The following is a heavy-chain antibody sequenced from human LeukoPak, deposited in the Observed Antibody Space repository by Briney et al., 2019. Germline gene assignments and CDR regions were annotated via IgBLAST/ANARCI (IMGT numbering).Heavy chain of an antibody. Sequence: GRSLRLSCAASGFTFSSYAMSWVRQAPGKGLEWVSAISGSGGSTYYADSVKGRFTISRDNSKNTLYLQMNSLRAEDTAVYYCATDYSNPQDYWGQGTLVTVSS. CDR3: ATDYSNPQDY. CDR1: GFTFSSYA. V-gene: IGHV3-23*01. CDR2: ISGSGGST. J-gene: IGHJ4*02. D-gene: IGHD4-11*01.